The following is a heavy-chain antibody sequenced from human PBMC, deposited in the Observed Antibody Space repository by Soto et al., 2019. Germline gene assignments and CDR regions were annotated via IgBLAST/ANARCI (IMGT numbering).Heavy chain of an antibody. CDR2: IYPGDSDT. Sequence: PGESLKISCKVSVYSFTSYWIGWVRQMPGKGLEWMGIIYPGDSDTRYSPSFQGQVTISADKSISTAYLQWSSLKASDTAMYYCARATTVGYYYYYGMDVWGQGTTVTVSS. CDR3: ARATTVGYYYYYGMDV. D-gene: IGHD4-17*01. V-gene: IGHV5-51*01. CDR1: VYSFTSYW. J-gene: IGHJ6*02.